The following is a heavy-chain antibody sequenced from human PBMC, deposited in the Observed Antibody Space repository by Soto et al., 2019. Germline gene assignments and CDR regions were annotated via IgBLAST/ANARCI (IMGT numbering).Heavy chain of an antibody. CDR3: ARHLFYGDNVIGSYMDV. D-gene: IGHD4-17*01. Sequence: QAHLEQSGAEVKKPGSSVKVSCQASGGSFNAYTFNWVRQAPGEGLEWVGRIIPILDLPTYAQKFQGRLTITADKSTTTVYMELRSLRSEDTAVYFCARHLFYGDNVIGSYMDVWGKGTTVIVSS. V-gene: IGHV1-69*02. CDR2: IIPILDLP. CDR1: GGSFNAYT. J-gene: IGHJ6*03.